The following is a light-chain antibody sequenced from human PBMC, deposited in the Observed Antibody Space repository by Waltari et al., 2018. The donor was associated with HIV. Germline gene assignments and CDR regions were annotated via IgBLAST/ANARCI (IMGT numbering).Light chain of an antibody. CDR2: GDN. CDR1: SSNIAARFD. V-gene: IGLV1-40*01. J-gene: IGLJ3*02. CDR3: QSYDSSLSGSV. Sequence: QSVLTQPPSVSGAPGQRVTISCTGSSSNIAARFDVHWYQQLPGTAPKLLRYGDNNRPSGVPDRFSGSKSGTSASLAITGLQAEDEADYYCQSYDSSLSGSVFGGGTKLTVL.